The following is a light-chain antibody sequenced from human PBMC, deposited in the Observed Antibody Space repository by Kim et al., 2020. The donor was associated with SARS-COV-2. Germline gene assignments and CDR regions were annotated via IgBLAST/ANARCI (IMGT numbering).Light chain of an antibody. CDR2: AAS. J-gene: IGKJ3*01. CDR1: ESIDSF. CDR3: QQYKTSPLT. V-gene: IGKV1-16*02. Sequence: DIQMTQSPPSLSASVGDTVTITCRASESIDSFLGWLQQRPGEAPKSLIYAASRLQRGVPSKFSGSGSGTNFTLTISNLQPEDFGTYFCQQYKTSPLTFGRGTNVDIK.